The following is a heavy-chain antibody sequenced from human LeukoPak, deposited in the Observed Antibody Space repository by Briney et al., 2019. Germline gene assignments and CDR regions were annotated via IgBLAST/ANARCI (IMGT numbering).Heavy chain of an antibody. CDR1: GFTFDDYA. V-gene: IGHV3-9*01. CDR2: ISWNSGSI. D-gene: IGHD3-22*01. J-gene: IGHJ4*02. CDR3: AKVGGVYDSSGYRSYYFDY. Sequence: GGSLRLSCAASGFTFDDYAMHWVRQAPGKGLEWVSGISWNSGSIGYADSVKGRFTISRDNAKNSLYLQMNSLRAEDTALYYCAKVGGVYDSSGYRSYYFDYWGQGTLVTVSS.